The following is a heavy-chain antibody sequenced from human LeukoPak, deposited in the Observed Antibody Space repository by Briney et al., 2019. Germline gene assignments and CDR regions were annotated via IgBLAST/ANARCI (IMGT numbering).Heavy chain of an antibody. CDR3: ASFPLNHYGGNSLNWFDP. D-gene: IGHD4-23*01. J-gene: IGHJ5*02. Sequence: ASVKVSCKASGYTFTSYDFNWLRQATGQGPEWMGWMNPNSGATGYAQKFQGRVTMTRSASINTAYMELTNLRSEDTAVYYCASFPLNHYGGNSLNWFDPWGQGTLVTVSS. CDR1: GYTFTSYD. V-gene: IGHV1-8*01. CDR2: MNPNSGAT.